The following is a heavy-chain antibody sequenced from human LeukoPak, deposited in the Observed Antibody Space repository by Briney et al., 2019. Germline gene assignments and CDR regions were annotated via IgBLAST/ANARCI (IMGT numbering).Heavy chain of an antibody. CDR1: GGSITSTSYF. Sequence: SETLSLTCTVSGGSITSTSYFWGWIRQPPGKGLEWIASVYYSGSTYYNPSLKSRVTISVDTSKNQFSLKLSSVTAADTAVYYCARSQWLANDAFDIWGQGTMVTVSS. CDR2: VYYSGST. D-gene: IGHD6-19*01. V-gene: IGHV4-39*07. CDR3: ARSQWLANDAFDI. J-gene: IGHJ3*02.